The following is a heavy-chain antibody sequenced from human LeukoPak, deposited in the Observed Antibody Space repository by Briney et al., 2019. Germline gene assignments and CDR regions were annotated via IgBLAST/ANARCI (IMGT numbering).Heavy chain of an antibody. V-gene: IGHV3-30*02. CDR1: GFTFSSYG. CDR3: AKHDDFRFDP. D-gene: IGHD4-17*01. J-gene: IGHJ5*02. Sequence: PGGSLRLSCAASGFTFSSYGMHWVRQAPGKGLEWVAFIRYDGSNKYYADSVKGRFTISRDNSKNTLCLQMNSLRAEDTAVYYCAKHDDFRFDPWGQGTLVTVPS. CDR2: IRYDGSNK.